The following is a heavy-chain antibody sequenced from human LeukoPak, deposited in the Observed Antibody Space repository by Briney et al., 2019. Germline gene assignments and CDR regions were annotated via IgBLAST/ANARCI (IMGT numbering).Heavy chain of an antibody. Sequence: NPSETLSLTCTVSGGSISSYYWSWIRQPPGKGLEWIGYIYYSGSTNYNPSLKSRVTISVDTSKNQFSLKLSSVTAADTAVYYCARRIAAAGYFDYWGQGTLVTVSS. D-gene: IGHD6-13*01. CDR3: ARRIAAAGYFDY. J-gene: IGHJ4*02. V-gene: IGHV4-59*08. CDR1: GGSISSYY. CDR2: IYYSGST.